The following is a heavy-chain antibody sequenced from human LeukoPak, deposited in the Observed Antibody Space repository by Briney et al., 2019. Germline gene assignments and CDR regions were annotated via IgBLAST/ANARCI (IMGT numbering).Heavy chain of an antibody. V-gene: IGHV3-23*01. CDR3: ATQNIAARNFDY. D-gene: IGHD6-6*01. J-gene: IGHJ4*02. CDR2: IITGDTT. Sequence: GGSLRLSCAASGFTFSNSGMIWVRQAPGKGLEWVSAIITGDTTYYADSVKGRFTISRDNSKNTLYLQMNSLRAEDTAVYYCATQNIAARNFDYWGQGTLVTVSS. CDR1: GFTFSNSG.